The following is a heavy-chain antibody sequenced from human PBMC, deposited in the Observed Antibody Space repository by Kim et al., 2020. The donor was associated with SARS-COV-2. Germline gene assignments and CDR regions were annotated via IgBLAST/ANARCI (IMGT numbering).Heavy chain of an antibody. V-gene: IGHV1-24*01. D-gene: IGHD3-22*01. Sequence: ASVKVSCKVSGYTLTELSMHWVRQAPGKGLEWMGGFDPEDGETIYAQKFQGRVTMTEDTSTDTAYMELSSLRSEDTAVYYCATADPPRSYDSSGYYKNPDTGHYYYGMDVWGQGTTVTVSS. CDR1: GYTLTELS. J-gene: IGHJ6*02. CDR2: FDPEDGET. CDR3: ATADPPRSYDSSGYYKNPDTGHYYYGMDV.